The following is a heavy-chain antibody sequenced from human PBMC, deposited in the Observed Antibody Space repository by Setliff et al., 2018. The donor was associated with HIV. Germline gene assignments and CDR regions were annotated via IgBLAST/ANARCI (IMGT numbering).Heavy chain of an antibody. V-gene: IGHV7-4-1*02. CDR3: ARDGYYYDSSGHLAYYFDY. Sequence: GASVKVSCKASGYNVTVSAINWVRQAPGQALEWLGWINTKTGNPTYAQGLTGQFVFSLDTSISTAYLQISSLKAEDTAVYYCARDGYYYDSSGHLAYYFDYWGQGTLVTVS. CDR1: GYNVTVSA. CDR2: INTKTGNP. J-gene: IGHJ4*02. D-gene: IGHD3-22*01.